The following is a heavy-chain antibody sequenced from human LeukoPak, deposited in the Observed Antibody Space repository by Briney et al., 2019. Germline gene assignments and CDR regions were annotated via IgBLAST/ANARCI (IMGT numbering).Heavy chain of an antibody. D-gene: IGHD3-3*01. Sequence: SETLSLTCTVSGGSVSSYYWIWIRQPPGKELQWIGSIFYSGSTNYNPSLKSRVTISVDTSKNQFSLKLSSVTAADTAVYYCARQRFLEWYFDYWGQGTLVTVSS. V-gene: IGHV4-59*08. CDR1: GGSVSSYY. CDR2: IFYSGST. J-gene: IGHJ4*02. CDR3: ARQRFLEWYFDY.